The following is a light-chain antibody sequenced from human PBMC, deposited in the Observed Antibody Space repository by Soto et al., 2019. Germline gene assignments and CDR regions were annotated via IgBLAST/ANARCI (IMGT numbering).Light chain of an antibody. CDR3: QHYNSYSEA. CDR2: AAS. V-gene: IGKV1-17*01. Sequence: DIHLTQSPSSLSASVGDRVTITCRASQAIRTALGWYQQKPGKVPKLLIYAASILQSGVPSRFSGSGSGTEFTLTISSLQPDDFATYYCQHYNSYSEAFGQGTKVDI. J-gene: IGKJ1*01. CDR1: QAIRTA.